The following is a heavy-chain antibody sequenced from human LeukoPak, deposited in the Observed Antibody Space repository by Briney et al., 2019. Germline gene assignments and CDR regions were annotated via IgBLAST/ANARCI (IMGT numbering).Heavy chain of an antibody. Sequence: GGSLRLSCAASGFAFSTHWMHWVRQVPGRGPVWVSRADGGGSSTSYADSVKGRFSISRDNAKSTLYLQMNGLRAEDTAVYYCARGPGSSGGAYVGDYWGHGTLVTVSS. V-gene: IGHV3-74*01. CDR3: ARGPGSSGGAYVGDY. CDR1: GFAFSTHW. J-gene: IGHJ4*01. CDR2: ADGGGSST. D-gene: IGHD3-22*01.